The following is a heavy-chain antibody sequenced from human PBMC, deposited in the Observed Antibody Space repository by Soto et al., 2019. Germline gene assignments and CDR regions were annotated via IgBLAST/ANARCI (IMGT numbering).Heavy chain of an antibody. V-gene: IGHV1-3*01. D-gene: IGHD3-16*01. CDR1: GYTFTSYA. J-gene: IGHJ3*02. CDR3: AREQSGEIMTMTDAFDI. CDR2: INAGNGHT. Sequence: ASVKVSRKASGYTFTSYAIHWVRQAPGQRLEWMGWINAGNGHTQYSQRFQGRVTITRDTSANIAYMEVSSLRSEDTALYYCAREQSGEIMTMTDAFDIWGQGTMVTV.